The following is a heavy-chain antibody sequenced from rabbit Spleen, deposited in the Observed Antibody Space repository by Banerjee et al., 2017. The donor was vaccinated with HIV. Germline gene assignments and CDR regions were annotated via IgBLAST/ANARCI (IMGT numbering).Heavy chain of an antibody. D-gene: IGHD7-1*01. J-gene: IGHJ6*01. Sequence: QSLEESGGGLVQPEGSLALTCKASGFSFSSSDYICWVRQAPGKGLEWISCIAGSDSAFTYSATWAKGRFTISQTSSTTVTLQMTSLTVADTATYFCARDTGTSFSSYGIDLWGQGTLVTV. CDR1: GFSFSSSDY. CDR3: ARDTGTSFSSYGIDL. V-gene: IGHV1S40*01. CDR2: IAGSDSAFT.